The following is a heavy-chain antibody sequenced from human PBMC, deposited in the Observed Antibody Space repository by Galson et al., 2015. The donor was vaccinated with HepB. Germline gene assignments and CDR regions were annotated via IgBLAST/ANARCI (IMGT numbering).Heavy chain of an antibody. V-gene: IGHV3-30-3*02. CDR2: ISYDGSNK. D-gene: IGHD4-11*01. CDR3: AKGGYSNYEHYYYYGMDV. CDR1: GFTFSNSA. J-gene: IGHJ6*02. Sequence: SLRLSCAASGFTFSNSAMHWVRQAPGKGLEWVAVISYDGSNKYYADSVKGRFTISRDNSKNTLYLQMNSLRAEDTAVYYCAKGGYSNYEHYYYYGMDVWGQGTTVTVSS.